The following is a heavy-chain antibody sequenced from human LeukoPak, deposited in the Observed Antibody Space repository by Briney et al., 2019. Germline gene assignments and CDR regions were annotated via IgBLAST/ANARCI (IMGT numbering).Heavy chain of an antibody. CDR3: ARDPASHIVVVTPYYFDY. Sequence: WIRQPPGKGLEWIGSIYYSGSTYYNPSLKSRVTMSVDTSKNQFSLKLSSVTAADTAVYYCARDPASHIVVVTPYYFDYWGQGTLVTVSS. CDR2: IYYSGST. J-gene: IGHJ4*02. V-gene: IGHV4-39*07. D-gene: IGHD2-21*02.